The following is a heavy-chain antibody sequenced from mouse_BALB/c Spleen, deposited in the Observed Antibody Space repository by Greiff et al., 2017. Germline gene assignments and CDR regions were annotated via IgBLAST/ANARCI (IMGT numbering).Heavy chain of an antibody. D-gene: IGHD2-1*01. Sequence: EVKLVESGGGLVQPGGSRKLSCAASGFTFSSFGMHWVRQAPEKGLEWVAYISSGSSTIYYADTVKGRFTISRDNPKNTLFLQMTSLRSEDTAMYYCARDGNYEGYAMDYWGQGTSVTVSS. J-gene: IGHJ4*01. CDR2: ISSGSSTI. CDR3: ARDGNYEGYAMDY. CDR1: GFTFSSFG. V-gene: IGHV5-17*02.